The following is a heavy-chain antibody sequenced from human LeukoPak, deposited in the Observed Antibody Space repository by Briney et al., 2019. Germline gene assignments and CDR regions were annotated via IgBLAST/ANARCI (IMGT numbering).Heavy chain of an antibody. CDR1: GASVSSGSFY. CDR2: IYYTGTT. V-gene: IGHV4-61*01. Sequence: PSETLSLTCTVSGASVSSGSFYWNWIRQSPGKGLDWIGYIYYTGTTNYNPSLKSRVTISVDPSKNQFSLKLSSVTAADTAVYYCTRGLYGSGSYGCGYWGQGTLVTVS. CDR3: TRGLYGSGSYGCGY. D-gene: IGHD3-10*01. J-gene: IGHJ4*02.